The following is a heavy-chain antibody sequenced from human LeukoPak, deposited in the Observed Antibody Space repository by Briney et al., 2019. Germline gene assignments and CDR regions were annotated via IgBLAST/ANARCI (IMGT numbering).Heavy chain of an antibody. CDR3: ATFRFLGT. D-gene: IGHD3-3*01. CDR2: IKPGGSEK. CDR1: GFTFISYL. V-gene: IGHV3-7*03. J-gene: IGHJ3*01. Sequence: GGSLRLSCAASGFTFISYLMTWVRQGPGKGLEWVANIKPGGSEKYYVDSVKGRFTISRDNAKNSLYLQMNSLRAEDTAVYYCATFRFLGTWGQGTMVTVSP.